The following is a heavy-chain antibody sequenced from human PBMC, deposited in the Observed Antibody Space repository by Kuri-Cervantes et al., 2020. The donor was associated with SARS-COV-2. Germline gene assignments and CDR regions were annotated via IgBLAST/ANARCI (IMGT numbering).Heavy chain of an antibody. D-gene: IGHD2-8*01. CDR1: GVAVHYFC. J-gene: IGHJ4*02. CDR3: AGVSASLFPQGRKTYIAGYFDS. CDR2: ISNSGTT. V-gene: IGHV4-59*02. Sequence: GSLRLSCSASGVAVHYFCRTWIRQTPGKGLEWIGFISNSGTTTYNPSLRRRVTISVDTTTNYLSLNVRSVTAEDGDTYYCAGVSASLFPQGRKTYIAGYFDSWGQGTLVTVSS.